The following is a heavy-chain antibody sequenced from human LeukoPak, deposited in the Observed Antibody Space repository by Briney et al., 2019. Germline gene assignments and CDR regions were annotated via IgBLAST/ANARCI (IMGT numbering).Heavy chain of an antibody. D-gene: IGHD5-24*01. CDR2: IYYSGSI. V-gene: IGHV4-39*07. Sequence: PGGSLRLSCVASGFTVSSNYMSWIRQSPGKGLEWIGSIYYSGSIYYNPSLENRVTISVDTSKNQFSLRLTSVTAADTAVYYCARVKGRDGYVFDYWGQGTLVTVSS. J-gene: IGHJ4*02. CDR3: ARVKGRDGYVFDY. CDR1: GFTVSSNY.